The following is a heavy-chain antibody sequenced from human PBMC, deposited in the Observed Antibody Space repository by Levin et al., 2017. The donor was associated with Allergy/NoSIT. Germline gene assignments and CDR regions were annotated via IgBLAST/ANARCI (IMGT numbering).Heavy chain of an antibody. D-gene: IGHD3-3*01. CDR2: IYYSGST. CDR1: GGSISSYY. Sequence: SQTLSLTCTVSGGSISSYYWSWIRPPPGKGLEWIGYIYYSGSTNYNPSLKSRVTISVDTSKNQFSLKLSSVTAADTAVYYCARGSDYDFWSGYYTPSMDVWGQGTTVTVSS. V-gene: IGHV4-59*01. J-gene: IGHJ6*02. CDR3: ARGSDYDFWSGYYTPSMDV.